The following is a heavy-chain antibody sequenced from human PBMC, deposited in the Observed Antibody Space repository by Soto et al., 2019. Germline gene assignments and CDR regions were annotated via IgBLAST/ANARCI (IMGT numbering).Heavy chain of an antibody. CDR3: VRPREKATIGY. V-gene: IGHV5-51*01. D-gene: IGHD5-12*01. J-gene: IGHJ4*02. Sequence: GESLKISCKGSGYSFTSYWIGWVRQMPGKGLEWMGIIYPGDSDTRYSPSFQGQVTISADKSISTAYMQWSSLKASETAMYYCVRPREKATIGYCGQRSLVTVSP. CDR1: GYSFTSYW. CDR2: IYPGDSDT.